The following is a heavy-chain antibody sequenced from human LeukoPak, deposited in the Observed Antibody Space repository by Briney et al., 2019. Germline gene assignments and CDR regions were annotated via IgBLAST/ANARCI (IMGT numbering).Heavy chain of an antibody. CDR3: AKEYHYDILAGYVDY. CDR1: GFAFSAFG. V-gene: IGHV3-30*02. CDR2: IRFDGSNK. D-gene: IGHD3-9*01. Sequence: PGGPLRLSCAAPGFAFSAFGMNWVRQAPGKGLEWVALIRFDGSNKYYADSVKGRFTISRDNSKNTLFLQLNSLRAEDTAVYYCAKEYHYDILAGYVDYWGQGTLVTVSS. J-gene: IGHJ4*02.